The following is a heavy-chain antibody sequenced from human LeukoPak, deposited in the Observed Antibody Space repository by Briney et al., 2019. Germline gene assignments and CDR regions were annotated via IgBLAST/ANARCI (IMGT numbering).Heavy chain of an antibody. Sequence: SETLSLTCTVSGGSISSGSYYWSWIRQPAGKGLEWIGRIYTSGSTNYNPSLKSRVTISVDTSKNQFSLKLSSVTAADTAVYYCARGTLSSSWGVYYYYYYMDVWGKGTTVTISS. CDR1: GGSISSGSYY. V-gene: IGHV4-61*02. CDR2: IYTSGST. CDR3: ARGTLSSSWGVYYYYYYMDV. J-gene: IGHJ6*03. D-gene: IGHD6-13*01.